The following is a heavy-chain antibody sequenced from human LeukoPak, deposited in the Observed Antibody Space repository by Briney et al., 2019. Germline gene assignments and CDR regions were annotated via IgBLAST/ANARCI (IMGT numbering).Heavy chain of an antibody. CDR1: GGSFSGYY. V-gene: IGHV4-34*01. D-gene: IGHD2-2*01. Sequence: SETLSLTCAVYGGSFSGYYWSWIRQPPGKGLEWIGEINHSGSTNYNPSLKSRVTISVDTSKNQFSLKLSSVTAADTAVYYCAREVTLPERYCSSARCAYNWVDSWGPGTLVTVSS. CDR2: INHSGST. J-gene: IGHJ5*01. CDR3: AREVTLPERYCSSARCAYNWVDS.